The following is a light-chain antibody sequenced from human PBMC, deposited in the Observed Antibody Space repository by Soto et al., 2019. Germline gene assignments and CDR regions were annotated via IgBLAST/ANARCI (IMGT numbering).Light chain of an antibody. CDR1: QSVSSN. V-gene: IGKV3-11*01. CDR2: DAS. J-gene: IGKJ1*01. CDR3: HQRSNWPPWT. Sequence: DIVLTQSPATLSLSPGERATLSCRASQSVSSNLAWYQQKPGQAPRLLIYDASDRATGIPARFSGSGSGTDFTLTISRLEPEDFAVYYCHQRSNWPPWTFGQGTKVDIK.